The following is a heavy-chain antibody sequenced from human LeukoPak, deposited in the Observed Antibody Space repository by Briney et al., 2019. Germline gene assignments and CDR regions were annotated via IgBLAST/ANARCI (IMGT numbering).Heavy chain of an antibody. CDR2: TYYIGST. Sequence: PSETLSLTCTVSGGSIYSDSYYWGWICRPPGKGLEWIGSTYYIGSTYYNPSLESRVTISVDTSKNQFSLNLSSVTAADTAVYYCARIGTAWYKWFDPWGQETLVTVSS. D-gene: IGHD6-19*01. V-gene: IGHV4-39*01. CDR1: GGSIYSDSYY. CDR3: ARIGTAWYKWFDP. J-gene: IGHJ5*02.